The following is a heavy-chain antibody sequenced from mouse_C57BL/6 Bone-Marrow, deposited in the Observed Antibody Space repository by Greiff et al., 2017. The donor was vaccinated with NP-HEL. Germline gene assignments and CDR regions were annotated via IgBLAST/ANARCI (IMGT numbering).Heavy chain of an antibody. Sequence: EVKVVESGGGLVQSGRSLRLSCATSGFTFSDFYMEWVRQAPGKGLEWIAASRNKANDYTTEYSASVKGRFIVSRDTYQSILYLQMNALRAEDTAIYYCARVYYGNYSWYFDVWGTGTTGTVSS. J-gene: IGHJ1*03. V-gene: IGHV7-1*01. D-gene: IGHD2-1*01. CDR2: SRNKANDYTT. CDR3: ARVYYGNYSWYFDV. CDR1: GFTFSDFY.